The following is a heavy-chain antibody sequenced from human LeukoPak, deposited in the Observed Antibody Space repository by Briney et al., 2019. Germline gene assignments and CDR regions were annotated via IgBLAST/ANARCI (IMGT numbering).Heavy chain of an antibody. CDR3: ARGLPDPQH. Sequence: SETLSLTCAVYGGSFSGYYWSWIRQPPGKGLEWIGEINHSGSTNYNPSLKSRVTISVDTSKNQFSLKLSSVTAADTAVYYCARGLPDPQHWGQGTLVTVSS. J-gene: IGHJ1*01. CDR1: GGSFSGYY. V-gene: IGHV4-34*01. CDR2: INHSGST.